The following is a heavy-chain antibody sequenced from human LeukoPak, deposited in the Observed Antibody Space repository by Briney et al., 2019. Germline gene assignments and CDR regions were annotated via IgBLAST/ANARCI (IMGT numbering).Heavy chain of an antibody. D-gene: IGHD4-17*01. J-gene: IGHJ4*02. V-gene: IGHV1-69*06. CDR3: ARGLGDYGDCVDCLYFDY. CDR2: IIPIFGTA. Sequence: SVKVSCKASGGTFSSYAISWVRQAPGQGLEWMGGIIPIFGTANYAQKVQGRVTITADKSTSTAYMELSSLRSEDTAVYYCARGLGDYGDCVDCLYFDYWGQGTLVTVSS. CDR1: GGTFSSYA.